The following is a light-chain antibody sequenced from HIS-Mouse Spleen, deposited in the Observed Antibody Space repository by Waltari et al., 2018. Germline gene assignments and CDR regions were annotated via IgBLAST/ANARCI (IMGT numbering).Light chain of an antibody. V-gene: IGKV1-9*01. CDR1: QGISSY. J-gene: IGKJ1*01. CDR2: AAS. CDR3: QQLNSYPPT. Sequence: DIQLTQSPSFLSASVGDRVTITCRASQGISSYLAWYQKKPGKAPKLLIYAASTLQSGVPSRFCGSGSGTEFTLTISSLQPEDFATYYCQQLNSYPPTFGQGTKVEIK.